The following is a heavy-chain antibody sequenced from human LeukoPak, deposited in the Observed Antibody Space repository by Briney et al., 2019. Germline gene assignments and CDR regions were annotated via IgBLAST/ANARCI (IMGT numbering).Heavy chain of an antibody. CDR2: IHTSGST. V-gene: IGHV4-59*10. CDR3: ARYVVTRGYSFDY. J-gene: IGHJ4*02. Sequence: SEALSLTCAVFGGSISSYYWSWIRQPAGKGLEWIGRIHTSGSTNSNPSLKSRVTMSVDTSKNQFSLRLSSVTAADTAVYFCARYVVTRGYSFDYWGQGTLVTVSS. CDR1: GGSISSYY. D-gene: IGHD4-23*01.